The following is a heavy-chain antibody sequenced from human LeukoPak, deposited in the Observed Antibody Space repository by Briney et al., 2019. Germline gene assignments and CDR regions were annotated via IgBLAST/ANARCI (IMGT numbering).Heavy chain of an antibody. CDR2: IRNDGVNK. CDR1: GFSLSDYG. V-gene: IGHV3-30*02. Sequence: PGGSLRLSCGASGFSLSDYGMNWVRQAPGKGLEWVGFIRNDGVNKYYADSIKGRFTISRDNSRNTVFLHLNSLRLDDTAVFYCTSGKFDLWGQGTLVTVPS. J-gene: IGHJ5*02. CDR3: TSGKFDL.